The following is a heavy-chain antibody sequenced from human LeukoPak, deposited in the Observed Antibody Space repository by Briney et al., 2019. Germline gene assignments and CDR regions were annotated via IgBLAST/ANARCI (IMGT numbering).Heavy chain of an antibody. D-gene: IGHD3-10*01. J-gene: IGHJ4*02. CDR3: ARGDDYYYGSGSYYNICFDY. CDR1: GYTFTSYG. CDR2: ISAYNGNT. V-gene: IGHV1-18*01. Sequence: ASVKVSCKASGYTFTSYGISWVRQAPGQGPEWMGWISAYNGNTNYAQKLQGRVTMTTDTSTSTAYMELRSLRSDDTAVYYCARGDDYYYGSGSYYNICFDYWGQGTLVTVSS.